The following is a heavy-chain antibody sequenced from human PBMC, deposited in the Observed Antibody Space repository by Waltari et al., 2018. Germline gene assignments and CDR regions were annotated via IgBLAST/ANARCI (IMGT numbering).Heavy chain of an antibody. Sequence: HLHESGPGLVKPSETLSLTCIVSGFSIRSVYYWGWVRPPPGKGLEWIGSIYHSGNAYYNPSLESRVTISVDPSSNQFSLKVRSVTAADTAVYYCARLDYGDNEPLDYWGQGTLVTVSS. CDR3: ARLDYGDNEPLDY. J-gene: IGHJ4*02. V-gene: IGHV4-38-2*02. D-gene: IGHD4-17*01. CDR2: IYHSGNA. CDR1: GFSIRSVYY.